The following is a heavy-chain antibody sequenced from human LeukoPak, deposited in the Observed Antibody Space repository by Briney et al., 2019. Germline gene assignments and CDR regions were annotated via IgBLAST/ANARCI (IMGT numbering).Heavy chain of an antibody. J-gene: IGHJ4*02. CDR1: GFAFGDYG. Sequence: QPGRSLRLSCTASGFAFGDYGMSWVRQAPGKGLEWVGFIRSKAYGGTTEYAASVKGRFTISRDDSKSIVYLQMNSLKTEDTAVYYCTRCGTRFTITLGGVWGQGTLVTVSS. CDR2: IRSKAYGGTT. D-gene: IGHD3-16*01. V-gene: IGHV3-49*04. CDR3: TRCGTRFTITLGGV.